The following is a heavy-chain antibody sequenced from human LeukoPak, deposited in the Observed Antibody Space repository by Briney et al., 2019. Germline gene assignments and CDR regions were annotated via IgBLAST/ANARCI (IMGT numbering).Heavy chain of an antibody. CDR1: GYTFTGYY. CDR2: INPNSGDT. D-gene: IGHD3-22*01. J-gene: IGHJ4*02. V-gene: IGHV1-2*02. CDR3: ARGITSYYDTSRPAFDY. Sequence: ASVKVSCKASGYTFTGYYMHWVRQAPGQGLEWMGWINPNSGDTNYAQNLQGRLTMTTDTSTSTAYMELRSLRSDDTAVYYCARGITSYYDTSRPAFDYWGQGTLVTVSS.